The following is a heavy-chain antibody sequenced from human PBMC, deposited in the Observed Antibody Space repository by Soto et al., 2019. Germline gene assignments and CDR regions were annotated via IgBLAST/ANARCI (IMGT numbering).Heavy chain of an antibody. V-gene: IGHV1-2*04. CDR3: AMNCGGDCYDAFEI. CDR2: INPNSGGT. Sequence: GASVKVSCKASGYTFTGYYMHWVRQAPGQGLEWMGWINPNSGGTNYAQKFQGWVTMTRDTSISTAYMELSRLRSDDTAVYYCAMNCGGDCYDAFEIWGQGTMDTV. CDR1: GYTFTGYY. D-gene: IGHD2-21*01. J-gene: IGHJ3*02.